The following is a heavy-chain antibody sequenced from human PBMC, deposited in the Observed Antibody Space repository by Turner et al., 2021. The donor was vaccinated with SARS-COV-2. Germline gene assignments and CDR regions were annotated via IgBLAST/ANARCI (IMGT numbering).Heavy chain of an antibody. CDR1: GFSFGSLG. CDR3: AKDVRSVVSGNSGAFDN. CDR2: ISYDGTKK. Sequence: QVPLVVSGGAMVHPGWSFIPTCAASGFSFGSLGVHWVRQAPGKGLEWVTVISYDGTKKYYTGAVEDRFTISRDNSKNTLYLEMNSLRPEDTAVYYCAKDVRSVVSGNSGAFDNWGQGNLVTVS. J-gene: IGHJ4*02. D-gene: IGHD1-26*01. V-gene: IGHV3-30*18.